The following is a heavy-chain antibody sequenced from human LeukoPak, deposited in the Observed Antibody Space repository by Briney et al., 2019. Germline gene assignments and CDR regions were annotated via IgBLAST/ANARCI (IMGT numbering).Heavy chain of an antibody. D-gene: IGHD4-17*01. V-gene: IGHV3-9*01. CDR2: ISWNSGTI. CDR1: GFTFDDYA. Sequence: PGGSLRLSCAASGFTFDDYAMHWVRQAPGKGLEWVSGISWNSGTIGYADSVKGRSTISRDNAKNSLYLQMNSLRAEDTALYYCAKGNNYGQSNPHDYWGQGTLVTVSS. J-gene: IGHJ4*02. CDR3: AKGNNYGQSNPHDY.